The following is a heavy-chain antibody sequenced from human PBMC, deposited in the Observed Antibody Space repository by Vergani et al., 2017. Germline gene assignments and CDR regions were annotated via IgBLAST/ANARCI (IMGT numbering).Heavy chain of an antibody. CDR1: GFTFSSYG. D-gene: IGHD3-10*01. Sequence: QVQLVESGGGVVQPGRSLRLSCAASGFTFSSYGMHWVRQAPGKGLEWVAVIWYDGSNKYYADSVKGRFTISRDNSKNTLYLQMNSLRAEDTAVYYCARDPIITMVRDSLTPQWGQGTLVTVSS. CDR2: IWYDGSNK. V-gene: IGHV3-33*08. CDR3: ARDPIITMVRDSLTPQ. J-gene: IGHJ4*02.